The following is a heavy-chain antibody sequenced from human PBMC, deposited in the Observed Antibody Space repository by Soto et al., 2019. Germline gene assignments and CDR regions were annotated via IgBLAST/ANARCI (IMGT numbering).Heavy chain of an antibody. J-gene: IGHJ3*01. CDR1: GFTFSTYN. CDR2: ISSSASTI. V-gene: IGHV3-48*02. Sequence: GGSLRLSCAASGFTFSTYNMNWVRQAPGKGLERVSYISSSASTIYYADSVKGRFTIPRDNAKNSLFLQVNSLRDEDTAVYYCVAAFDVWGQGTMVTVSS. CDR3: VAAFDV.